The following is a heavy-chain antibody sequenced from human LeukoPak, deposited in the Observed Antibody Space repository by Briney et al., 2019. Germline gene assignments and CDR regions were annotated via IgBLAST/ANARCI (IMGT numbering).Heavy chain of an antibody. V-gene: IGHV4-61*01. CDR1: GGSVSSGHYY. J-gene: IGHJ4*02. Sequence: PSETLSLTCTVSGGSVSSGHYYWSWIRQPPGKGLEWIGYMFYIVTTNYSPSLKSRVTISADTSRNQFSLKLSSVTAADTAVYYCARVQFNGDYGSYYLDYWGQGTLVTVSS. CDR3: ARVQFNGDYGSYYLDY. D-gene: IGHD4-17*01. CDR2: MFYIVTT.